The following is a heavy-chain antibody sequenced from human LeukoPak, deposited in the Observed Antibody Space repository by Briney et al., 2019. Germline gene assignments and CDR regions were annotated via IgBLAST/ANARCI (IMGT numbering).Heavy chain of an antibody. D-gene: IGHD6-19*01. CDR2: ISAYNGNT. V-gene: IGHV1-18*01. CDR3: ASGNRIAVAGQYYYGMDV. J-gene: IGHJ6*02. Sequence: ASVKVSCKASGYXFTSYGISWVRQAPGQGLEWMGWISAYNGNTNYAQKFQGRVTITADESTSTAYMELSSLRSEDTAVYYCASGNRIAVAGQYYYGMDVWGQGTTVTVSS. CDR1: GYXFTSYG.